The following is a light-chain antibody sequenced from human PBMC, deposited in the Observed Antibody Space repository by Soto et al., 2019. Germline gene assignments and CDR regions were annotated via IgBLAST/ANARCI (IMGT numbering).Light chain of an antibody. V-gene: IGKV1-12*01. CDR3: QQLDRFPLT. CDR1: QGISSW. J-gene: IGKJ5*01. Sequence: DIQMTQSPSSVSASVGDRVTITCRASQGISSWLAWYQQKPGRAPKLLIYAASSLQTGVPLRFSGSGSGTDFILTISSLQPEDVATYYCQQLDRFPLTFGQGTRLEIK. CDR2: AAS.